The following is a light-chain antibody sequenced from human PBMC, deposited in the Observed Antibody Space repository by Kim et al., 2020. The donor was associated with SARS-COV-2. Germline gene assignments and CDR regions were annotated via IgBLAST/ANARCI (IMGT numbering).Light chain of an antibody. V-gene: IGLV3-21*04. CDR3: QVWDSSSDHPV. CDR1: NIGRKS. Sequence: APGKTARITCGGNNIGRKSVHWYQQKPGQATVLVIYYDSDRPSGIPERFSGSNSGNTATLTISRVEAGDEADYYCQVWDSSSDHPVFGGGTQLTVL. J-gene: IGLJ3*02. CDR2: YDS.